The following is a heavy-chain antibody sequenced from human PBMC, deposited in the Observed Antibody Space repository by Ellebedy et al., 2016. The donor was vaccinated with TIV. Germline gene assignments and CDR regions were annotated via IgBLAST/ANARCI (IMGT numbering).Heavy chain of an antibody. CDR1: GFSFSSYW. J-gene: IGHJ4*02. CDR3: ATTTRSSGFDH. CDR2: IRQDGSDK. Sequence: GESLKISCVASGFSFSSYWMSWVRQAPGRGLEWVANIRQDGSDKQYVDSMRGRFTISRDNAKNSLYLQMNSLRADDTAVYYCATTTRSSGFDHWGQGTPVTVSS. D-gene: IGHD6-19*01. V-gene: IGHV3-7*03.